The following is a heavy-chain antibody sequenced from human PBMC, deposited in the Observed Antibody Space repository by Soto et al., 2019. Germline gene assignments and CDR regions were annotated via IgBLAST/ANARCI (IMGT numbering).Heavy chain of an antibody. J-gene: IGHJ4*02. CDR2: IIPIFGTA. Sequence: QVQLVQSGAEVKKPGSSVKVSCKASGGTFSSYAISWVRQAPGQGLEWMGGIIPIFGTANYAQKFQGRVTITADKSTSTAYMELSSLRSEDTAVYYCARTPLYCTNGVCFYSDYWGQGTLVTVSS. D-gene: IGHD2-8*01. CDR1: GGTFSSYA. V-gene: IGHV1-69*06. CDR3: ARTPLYCTNGVCFYSDY.